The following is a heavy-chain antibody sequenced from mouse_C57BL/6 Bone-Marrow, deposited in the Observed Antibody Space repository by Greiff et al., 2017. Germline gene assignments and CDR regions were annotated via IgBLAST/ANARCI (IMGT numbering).Heavy chain of an antibody. D-gene: IGHD1-1*01. J-gene: IGHJ1*03. CDR1: GYTFTSYT. CDR3: ARIYYYGHWYIDV. Sequence: VQLQQSGAELARPGASVKMSCKASGYTFTSYTMHWVKQRPGQGLEWIGYINPSSGYTKYNQKFKDKATLTADKSSSPAYMQLSSLTSEDSAVYYCARIYYYGHWYIDVWGTGTTVTVSS. V-gene: IGHV1-4*01. CDR2: INPSSGYT.